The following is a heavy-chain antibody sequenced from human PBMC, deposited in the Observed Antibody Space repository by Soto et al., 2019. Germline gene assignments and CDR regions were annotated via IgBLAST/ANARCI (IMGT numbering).Heavy chain of an antibody. J-gene: IGHJ4*02. V-gene: IGHV3-33*03. D-gene: IGHD6-6*01. CDR2: IWSDGSDE. CDR3: LRSKRFSSSAGGGGGFDF. CDR1: GFNFSDSG. Sequence: QVQLVESGGGVVQPARSLRLSCAASGFNFSDSGMHWVRQAPGKGLEWVAVIWSDGSDEDYADSVKGRFSISRDNSERKLFLQVNGLRAEDRGVYYCLRSKRFSSSAGGGGGFDFWGQGTLVTVSA.